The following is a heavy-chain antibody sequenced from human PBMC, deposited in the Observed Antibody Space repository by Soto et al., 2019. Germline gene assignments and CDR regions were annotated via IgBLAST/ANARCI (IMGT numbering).Heavy chain of an antibody. CDR3: ASDFCIGSSCHYYGMDV. CDR2: IWYDGSNK. J-gene: IGHJ6*02. Sequence: QVQLVESGGGVVQPGRSLRLSCAASGFTFSSYGMHWVRQAPGKGLEWVAIIWYDGSNKYYADSLKGRFTISRDNPKNTLYLLMNSLRAEDTAVYYCASDFCIGSSCHYYGMDVLGHGTTVTVS. CDR1: GFTFSSYG. D-gene: IGHD2-15*01. V-gene: IGHV3-33*01.